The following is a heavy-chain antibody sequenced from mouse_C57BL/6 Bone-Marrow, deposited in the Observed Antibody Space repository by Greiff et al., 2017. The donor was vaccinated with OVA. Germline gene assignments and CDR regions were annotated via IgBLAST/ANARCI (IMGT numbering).Heavy chain of an antibody. CDR2: INSDGGST. CDR1: EYEFPSHD. D-gene: IGHD2-4*01. Sequence: EVKLMESGGGLVQPGESLKLSCESNEYEFPSHDMSWVRKTPEKRLELVAAINSDGGSTYYPDTMERRFIISRDNTKQTLYLQMSSLMSEDTALYYCARQYYDYEPGWGQGTTLTVSS. J-gene: IGHJ2*01. V-gene: IGHV5-2*01. CDR3: ARQYYDYEPG.